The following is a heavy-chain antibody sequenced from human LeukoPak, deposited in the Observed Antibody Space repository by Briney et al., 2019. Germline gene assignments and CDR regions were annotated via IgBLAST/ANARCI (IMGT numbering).Heavy chain of an antibody. CDR2: ISAYNGNT. V-gene: IGHV1-18*01. Sequence: GASVKVSCKASGYTFTSYGISWVRQAPGQGLEWMGWISAYNGNTNYAQKLQGRVTMTTDTSTSTAYMELRSLTSHDTAMYYCAREYSSTWYDAFDIWGQGTMVTVSS. CDR1: GYTFTSYG. J-gene: IGHJ3*02. D-gene: IGHD6-13*01. CDR3: AREYSSTWYDAFDI.